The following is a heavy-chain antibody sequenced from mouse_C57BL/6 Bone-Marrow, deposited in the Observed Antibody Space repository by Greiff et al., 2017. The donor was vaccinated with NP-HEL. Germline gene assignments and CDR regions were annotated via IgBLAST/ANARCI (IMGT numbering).Heavy chain of an antibody. J-gene: IGHJ4*01. CDR3: AITTVVATGAMDY. D-gene: IGHD1-1*01. V-gene: IGHV1-80*01. CDR1: GYAFSSYW. CDR2: IYPGDGDT. Sequence: QVHVKQSGAELVKPGASVKISCKASGYAFSSYWMNWVQQRPGKGLEWIGQIYPGDGDTNYNGKFKGKATLTADKSSSTAYMQLSSLTSEDSAVYFCAITTVVATGAMDYWVKEPQSPSPQ.